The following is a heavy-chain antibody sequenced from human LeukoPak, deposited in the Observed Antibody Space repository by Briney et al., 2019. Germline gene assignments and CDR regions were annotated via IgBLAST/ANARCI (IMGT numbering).Heavy chain of an antibody. J-gene: IGHJ4*02. CDR3: ARVGLAAAGTPL. Sequence: GGSLRLSCAASGFTFSSYSVNWVRQAPGKGLEWVSSISSSSYIYYADSVKGRFTISRDNAKNPLYLQMNSLRAEDTAVYYCARVGLAAAGTPLWGQGTLVTVSS. D-gene: IGHD6-13*01. CDR1: GFTFSSYS. CDR2: ISSSSYI. V-gene: IGHV3-21*01.